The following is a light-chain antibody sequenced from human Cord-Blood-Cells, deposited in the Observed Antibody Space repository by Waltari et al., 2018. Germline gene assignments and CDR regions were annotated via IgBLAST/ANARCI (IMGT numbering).Light chain of an antibody. CDR1: SRDVGGYNF. V-gene: IGLV2-14*01. J-gene: IGLJ1*01. Sequence: QSALTQPASVSVSPGQSITISCTGTSRDVGGYNFVSWYQQHPGKPAKFMIYEDSNRPSGVLNRFSGSKSGNTAPLTFSGLRAEDEANYYCSSYTSSSTYVFGTGTKVTVL. CDR3: SSYTSSSTYV. CDR2: EDS.